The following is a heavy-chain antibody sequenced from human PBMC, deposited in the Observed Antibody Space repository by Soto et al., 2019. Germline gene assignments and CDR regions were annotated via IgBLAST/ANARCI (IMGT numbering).Heavy chain of an antibody. CDR3: ARTECTTTACQAHGIDV. D-gene: IGHD4-4*01. V-gene: IGHV4-61*01. CDR1: GGSVSSGSYY. CDR2: IYYSGTT. Sequence: SETLSLTCTVSGGSVSSGSYYWTWIRQPPGKGLDWLGYIYYSGTTNYNPPLKSRNTISVDNSGNQFSLKLSSVTAAYTAVYFCARTECTTTACQAHGIDVWGRGTTVTVSS. J-gene: IGHJ6*02.